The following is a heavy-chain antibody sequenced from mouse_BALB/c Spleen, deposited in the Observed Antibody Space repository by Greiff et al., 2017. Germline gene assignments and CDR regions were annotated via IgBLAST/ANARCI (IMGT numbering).Heavy chain of an antibody. J-gene: IGHJ3*01. CDR1: GFNIKDYY. CDR2: IDPENGDT. Sequence: VQLQQSGAELVRSGASVKLSCTASGFNIKDYYMHWVKQRPEQGLEWIGWIDPENGDTEYAPKFQGKATMTADTSSNTAYLQLSSLTSEDTAVYYCNFFYYGYDGAFAYWGQGTLVTVSA. CDR3: NFFYYGYDGAFAY. D-gene: IGHD2-2*01. V-gene: IGHV14-4*02.